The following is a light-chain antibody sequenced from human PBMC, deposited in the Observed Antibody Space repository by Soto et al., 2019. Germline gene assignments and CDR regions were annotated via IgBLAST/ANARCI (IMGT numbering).Light chain of an antibody. V-gene: IGLV2-23*01. Sequence: QSALTQPASVSGSPGQSITISCTGTSSDVGSYNLVSWYQQHPGKAPKLMIYEGSKRPSGVSNRFSGSKSGNTASLTISGLPGGGEGDYFRCSFSGNRHWVFRGGTQVT. CDR1: SSDVGSYNL. CDR2: EGS. CDR3: CSFSGNRHWV. J-gene: IGLJ3*02.